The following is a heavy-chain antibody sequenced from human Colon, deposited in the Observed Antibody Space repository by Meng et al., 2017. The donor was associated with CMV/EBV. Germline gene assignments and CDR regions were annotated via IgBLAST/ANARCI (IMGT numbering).Heavy chain of an antibody. CDR2: MNPNSGNT. J-gene: IGHJ6*02. CDR1: GGTFSSYT. V-gene: IGHV1-8*02. CDR3: ARGQRRGGYYGMDV. D-gene: IGHD2-2*01. Sequence: ASVKVSCKASGGTFSSYTISWVRQAPGQGLEWMGWMNPNSGNTGYAQKFQGRVTMTRNTSISTAYMELSSLRSEDTAVYYCARGQRRGGYYGMDVWGQGTTVTVSS.